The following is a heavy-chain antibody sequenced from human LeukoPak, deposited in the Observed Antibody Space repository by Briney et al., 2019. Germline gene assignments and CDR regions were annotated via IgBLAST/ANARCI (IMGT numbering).Heavy chain of an antibody. CDR3: ARAGWARPTFDY. CDR2: ISYDGSNK. CDR1: GFTFSSYA. Sequence: GGSLRLSCAASGFTFSSYAMHWVRQAPGKGLEWVAVISYDGSNKYYADSVKGRFTISRDNSKNTLYLQMNSLRAEDTAVYYCARAGWARPTFDYWGQGTLVTVSS. V-gene: IGHV3-30-3*01. D-gene: IGHD3-16*01. J-gene: IGHJ4*02.